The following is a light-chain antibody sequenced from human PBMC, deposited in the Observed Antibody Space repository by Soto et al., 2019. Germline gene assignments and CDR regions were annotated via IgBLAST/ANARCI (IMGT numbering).Light chain of an antibody. Sequence: QSVLTQPRSVSGSPGQSVTISCTGTSSDVGGYNYVSWYQQHPDKAPKLMIYDVSKRPSGVPDRFSGSKSGNTASLTISGLQAEDEADYYCFSYAGSYTPYVFGTGTKVTVL. J-gene: IGLJ1*01. CDR2: DVS. CDR1: SSDVGGYNY. CDR3: FSYAGSYTPYV. V-gene: IGLV2-11*01.